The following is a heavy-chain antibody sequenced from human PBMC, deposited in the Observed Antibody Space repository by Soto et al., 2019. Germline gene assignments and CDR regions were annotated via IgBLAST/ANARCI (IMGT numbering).Heavy chain of an antibody. CDR3: AKDAGYYYDSSGYYYRDYYFDY. CDR1: GFTFSSYA. J-gene: IGHJ4*02. Sequence: PGGSLRLSCAASGFTFSSYAMSWVRQAPGKGLEWVSAISGSGGSTYYADSVKGRFTISRDNSKNTLYLQMNSLRAEDTAVYYCAKDAGYYYDSSGYYYRDYYFDYWGQGTLVTVSS. V-gene: IGHV3-23*01. D-gene: IGHD3-22*01. CDR2: ISGSGGST.